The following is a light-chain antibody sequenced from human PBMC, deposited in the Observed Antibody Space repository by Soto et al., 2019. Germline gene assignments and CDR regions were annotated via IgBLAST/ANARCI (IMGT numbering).Light chain of an antibody. Sequence: EIVMTQSPATLSVSPGESATLSCRASQNINSDLAWYVQKPGQAPRRVIYGASTWGTDVPPRFTGSGSGTEFTLTISCIQSEDFAVYSCQQYNSWPITFGQGTRL. CDR3: QQYNSWPIT. V-gene: IGKV3D-15*01. J-gene: IGKJ5*01. CDR1: QNINSD. CDR2: GAS.